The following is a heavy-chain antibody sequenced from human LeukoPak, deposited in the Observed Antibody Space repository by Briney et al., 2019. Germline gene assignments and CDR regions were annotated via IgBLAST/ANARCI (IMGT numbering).Heavy chain of an antibody. J-gene: IGHJ3*02. CDR1: GYTFTGYY. Sequence: SVKVSCKASGYTFTGYYMHWVRQAPGQGLEWMGRIIPILGIANYAQKFQGRVTITAGKSTSTAYMELSSLRSEDTAVYYCARDFVEGATVVTSAAFDIWGQGTMVTVSS. V-gene: IGHV1-69*04. CDR3: ARDFVEGATVVTSAAFDI. CDR2: IIPILGIA. D-gene: IGHD4-23*01.